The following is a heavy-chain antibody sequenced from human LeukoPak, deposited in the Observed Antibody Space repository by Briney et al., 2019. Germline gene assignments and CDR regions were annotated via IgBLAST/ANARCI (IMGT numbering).Heavy chain of an antibody. Sequence: GGSLRLSCAASGFNFITAAMTGVRQAPGKGLEWVSLIGSVGESTYYVDSVKGRFTISRDNVNHTLFLQMNSLRVEDTAMYYCVKDIQLSTWGLGTMVTVSS. CDR3: VKDIQLST. J-gene: IGHJ3*01. D-gene: IGHD5-24*01. V-gene: IGHV3-23*01. CDR2: IGSVGEST. CDR1: GFNFITAA.